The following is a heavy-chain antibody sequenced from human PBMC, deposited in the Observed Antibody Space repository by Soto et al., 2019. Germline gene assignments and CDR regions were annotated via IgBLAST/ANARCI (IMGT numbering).Heavy chain of an antibody. CDR2: INAGNGNT. CDR1: GYTFTSYA. CDR3: ARDYCSGGNCYISPFDY. D-gene: IGHD2-15*01. V-gene: IGHV1-3*01. J-gene: IGHJ4*02. Sequence: ASVKVSCKASGYTFTSYAMHWVRQAPGQRLEWMGWINAGNGNTKYSQKFQGRVTITRDTSASTAYMELSSLRSEDTAVYYCARDYCSGGNCYISPFDYWGQGSLVTVSS.